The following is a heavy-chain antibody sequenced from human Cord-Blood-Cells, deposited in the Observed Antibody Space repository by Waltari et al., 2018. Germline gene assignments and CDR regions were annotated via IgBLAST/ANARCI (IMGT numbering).Heavy chain of an antibody. J-gene: IGHJ4*02. CDR3: ARQFQSSVTTRIVIAFDY. CDR2: IYYSVST. V-gene: IGHV4-39*01. Sequence: QLQLQESGPGLVKPSETLSLTCTVSGGSISSSSYYWGWIRQPPGKGLEWIGSIYYSVSTYYNPSLKSRVTISVDTSKNQFSLKLSSVTAADTAVYYCARQFQSSVTTRIVIAFDYWGQGTLVTVSS. D-gene: IGHD4-4*01. CDR1: GGSISSSSYY.